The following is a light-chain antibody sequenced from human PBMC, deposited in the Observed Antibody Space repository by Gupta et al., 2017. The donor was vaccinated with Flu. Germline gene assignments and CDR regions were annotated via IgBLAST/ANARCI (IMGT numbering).Light chain of an antibody. CDR1: QRISRY. CDR2: AAS. J-gene: IGKJ1*01. V-gene: IGKV1-39*01. CDR3: QQRYSTSCT. Sequence: DIQMTQPPSSLSASVGDRVTITCRASQRISRYLNWYQQKPGKAPKLLIYAASRVQSGVPSRFSGSGSGTDFTLTISSRQPEDVAIYYCQQRYSTSCTFGQGTQVEIK.